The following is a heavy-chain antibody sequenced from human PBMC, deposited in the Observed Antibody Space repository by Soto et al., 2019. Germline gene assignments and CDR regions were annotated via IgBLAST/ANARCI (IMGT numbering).Heavy chain of an antibody. J-gene: IGHJ4*02. CDR3: ISHPSYSGNYFEY. CDR2: ISYDGSNK. CDR1: GFTFNSYG. Sequence: GGSLRLSCAASGFTFNSYGIHWVRQAPGKGLEWVAGISYDGSNKFYADSAKGRFTISRDNSKNMVNLQLNSLRAEDTAVYYCISHPSYSGNYFEYWGRGTLVTVSS. D-gene: IGHD1-26*01. V-gene: IGHV3-30*03.